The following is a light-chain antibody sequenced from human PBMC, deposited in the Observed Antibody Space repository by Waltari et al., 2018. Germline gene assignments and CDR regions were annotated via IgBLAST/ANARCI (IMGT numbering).Light chain of an antibody. CDR3: QHYSHSPPVFT. J-gene: IGKJ4*01. CDR1: QSVSRSY. Sequence: EIVLTQSPGTLSLSPGERATLPCRASQSVSRSYLTWYQQKPGQAPRLLIYSTSNRATGIPDRFSGSGSGTDFTLTISRLDPEDFAVYYCQHYSHSPPVFTFGGGTKVEIK. V-gene: IGKV3-20*01. CDR2: STS.